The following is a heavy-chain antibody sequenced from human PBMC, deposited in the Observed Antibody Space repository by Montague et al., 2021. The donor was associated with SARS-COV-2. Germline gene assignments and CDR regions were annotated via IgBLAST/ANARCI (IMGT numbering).Heavy chain of an antibody. J-gene: IGHJ4*02. CDR3: AKGAGRYYDSSGYYGY. V-gene: IGHV3-23*03. CDR2: IYVGGSST. Sequence: SLRLSCADSGFTFSSYAMSWVRQAQGKGLEWVSVIYVGGSSTYYADFVKGRFTISRDNSKNTLYLQMNSLRAEDTAVYYCAKGAGRYYDSSGYYGYWGQGTLVTVSS. D-gene: IGHD3-22*01. CDR1: GFTFSSYA.